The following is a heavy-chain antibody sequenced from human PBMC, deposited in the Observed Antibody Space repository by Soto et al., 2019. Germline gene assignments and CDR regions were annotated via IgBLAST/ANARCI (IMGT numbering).Heavy chain of an antibody. CDR1: GCSLSTNP. J-gene: IGHJ4*02. CDR3: ARVYYYDSRGPLGY. D-gene: IGHD3-22*01. V-gene: IGHV1-2*04. Sequence: ASGKVSCKASGCSLSTNPISWVRQAPGQGLEWMGWINPNSGGTNYAQKFQGWVTMTRDTSISTAYMELSRLGSDDTAVDYCARVYYYDSRGPLGYWGQGTLVTVSS. CDR2: INPNSGGT.